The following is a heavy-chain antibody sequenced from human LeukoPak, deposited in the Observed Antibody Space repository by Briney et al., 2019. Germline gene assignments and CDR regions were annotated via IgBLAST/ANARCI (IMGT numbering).Heavy chain of an antibody. CDR2: IYPTGST. CDR1: GGSVSDYY. J-gene: IGHJ4*02. Sequence: NPSETLSLTCTISGGSVSDYYWSWLRQSPGKGLEWIGYIYPTGSTSYSPSLKSRVTISVDTSKNQFSLKLSSVTAADTAVYYCARDSHSSSWYYWGQGTLVTVSS. V-gene: IGHV4-4*08. CDR3: ARDSHSSSWYY. D-gene: IGHD6-13*01.